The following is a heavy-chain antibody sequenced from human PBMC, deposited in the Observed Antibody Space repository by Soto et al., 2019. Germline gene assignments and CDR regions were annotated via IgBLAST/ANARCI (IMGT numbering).Heavy chain of an antibody. V-gene: IGHV4-39*01. CDR3: ASHAPHHDILTGYYFDY. Sequence: QLQLQESGPGLVKPSETLSLTCTVSGGSISSSSYYWGWIRQPPGKGLEWIGTIYYTGSTYYNPSLKSRVTISVDTSKNQFTLKLSSVTATDTAVYYCASHAPHHDILTGYYFDYWGQGTLVTVSS. J-gene: IGHJ4*02. CDR2: IYYTGST. CDR1: GGSISSSSYY. D-gene: IGHD3-9*01.